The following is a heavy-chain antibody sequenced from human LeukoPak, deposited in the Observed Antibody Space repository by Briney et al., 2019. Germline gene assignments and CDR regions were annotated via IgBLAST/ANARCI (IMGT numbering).Heavy chain of an antibody. D-gene: IGHD5-12*01. Sequence: KTGGSLRLSCAASGFTFSGYTLNWVRQAPGKGLEWVSSISSSGSYMYYADSVKGRFTIPRDNAKNSLYLQMNSLRAEDTAVYYCARAGYSGYVYLFDYWGQGALVTVSS. CDR2: ISSSGSYM. J-gene: IGHJ4*02. V-gene: IGHV3-21*06. CDR1: GFTFSGYT. CDR3: ARAGYSGYVYLFDY.